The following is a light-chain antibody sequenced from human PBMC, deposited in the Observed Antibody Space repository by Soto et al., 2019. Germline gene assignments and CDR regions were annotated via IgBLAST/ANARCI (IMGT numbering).Light chain of an antibody. CDR3: QQFDSVPCT. CDR2: DAS. Sequence: DIQMTQSPSSLSASVGDRVTITCQASQDISNYLNWYQQKPGKAPKLLIYDASSLGTGVSSRFSGSGSGTHFTLTISSLQPEDIATYYCQQFDSVPCTFGQGTKLEIK. J-gene: IGKJ2*02. V-gene: IGKV1-33*01. CDR1: QDISNY.